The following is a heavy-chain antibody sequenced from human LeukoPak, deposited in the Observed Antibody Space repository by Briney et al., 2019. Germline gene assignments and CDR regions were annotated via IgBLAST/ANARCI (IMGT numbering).Heavy chain of an antibody. V-gene: IGHV3-7*05. CDR3: ARLSTVDFWSPFDY. J-gene: IGHJ4*02. D-gene: IGHD3-3*01. CDR2: IRQDGSEK. CDR1: GFTFRNYW. Sequence: GALRLSCAASGFTFRNYWMSWVRQAPGKGLEWVANIRQDGSEKNYVDSVKGRFTISRDDAKTSLYLQMNSLGAEDTALYYCARLSTVDFWSPFDYWGQGTLVTVSS.